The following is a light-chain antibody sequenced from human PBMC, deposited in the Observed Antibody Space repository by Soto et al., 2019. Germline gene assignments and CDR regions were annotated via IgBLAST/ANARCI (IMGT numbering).Light chain of an antibody. CDR2: DAS. CDR1: QSISSW. J-gene: IGKJ1*01. V-gene: IGKV1-5*01. CDR3: HQYHNFPRT. Sequence: IQMTQSPATLSASVGDRVTITCRASQSISSWLAWYQQKPGKAPKLLIYDASSLESGVPSRFRGSGSGTEFTLTISSLPPDDFATYYCHQYHNFPRTFGQGTKVDIK.